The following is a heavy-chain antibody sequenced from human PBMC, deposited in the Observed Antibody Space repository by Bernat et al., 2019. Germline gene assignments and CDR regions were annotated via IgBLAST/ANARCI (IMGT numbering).Heavy chain of an antibody. D-gene: IGHD3-9*01. V-gene: IGHV4-34*01. CDR1: CGSFSGYY. CDR2: IYHSGST. J-gene: IGHJ4*02. Sequence: QVQLQQWGAGLLKPSETLSLTCAVYCGSFSGYYWSWIRQPPGKWLEWIGEIYHSGSTNYNPSLKSRVTISVDPSKNQFSRKLGSVTAADTAVYYCARGLGLGYDILTGYPLLGYFDYWGQGTLVTVSS. CDR3: ARGLGLGYDILTGYPLLGYFDY.